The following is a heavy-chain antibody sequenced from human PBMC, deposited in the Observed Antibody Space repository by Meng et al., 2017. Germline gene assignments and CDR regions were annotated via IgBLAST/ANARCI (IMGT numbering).Heavy chain of an antibody. CDR2: IYHSGST. D-gene: IGHD3-10*01. CDR3: ARTRGGEVEFGYFDY. Sequence: GSLRLSCTVSGYSISSGYYWGWIRQPPGKGLEWIGSIYHSGSTYYNPSLKSRVTISVDTSKNQFSLKLSSVTAADTAVYYCARTRGGEVEFGYFDYWGQGTQITVSS. CDR1: GYSISSGYY. V-gene: IGHV4-38-2*02. J-gene: IGHJ4*02.